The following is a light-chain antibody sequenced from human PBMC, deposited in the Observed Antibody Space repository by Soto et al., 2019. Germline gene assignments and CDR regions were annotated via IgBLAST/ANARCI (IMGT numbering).Light chain of an antibody. CDR2: EVS. J-gene: IGLJ1*01. CDR3: CSYTTSGTYV. Sequence: SVLTQPPSLSGSPGQSVTISCPGTRSDIGSYSRVSWYQQPPGTAPKLRIYEVSNRPSGVPDRFAGSKSGNTASLIISGLQAEDEADYYCCSYTTSGTYVCGTGTKVTVL. V-gene: IGLV2-18*02. CDR1: RSDIGSYSR.